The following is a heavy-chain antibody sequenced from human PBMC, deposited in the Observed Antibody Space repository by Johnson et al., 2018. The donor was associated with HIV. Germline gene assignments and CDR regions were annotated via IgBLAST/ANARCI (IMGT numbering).Heavy chain of an antibody. D-gene: IGHD6-13*01. CDR2: IGAAGDT. V-gene: IGHV3-13*01. CDR1: GFTFSTYD. Sequence: VQLVESGGGLVQPGGSLRLSCAASGFTFSTYDMHWVRQVARRALELVSAIGAAGDTYYPDSVKGRFIISRDNAKNSMFVEMNSLRAEDTAVYYCARGEWSSSKGGSFDMWGQGTLVTVSS. CDR3: ARGEWSSSKGGSFDM. J-gene: IGHJ3*02.